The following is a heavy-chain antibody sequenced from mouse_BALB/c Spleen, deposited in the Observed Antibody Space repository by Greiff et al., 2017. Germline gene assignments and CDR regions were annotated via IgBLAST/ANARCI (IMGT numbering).Heavy chain of an antibody. CDR1: GFTFSSFG. D-gene: IGHD2-4*01. CDR3: ARGGYDYGSYAMDD. J-gene: IGHJ4*01. Sequence: EVKLVESGGGLVQPGGSRKLSCAASGFTFSSFGMHWVRQAPEKGLEWVAYISSGSSTIYYADTVKGRFTISRDNPKNTLFLQMTSLRSEDTAMYYWARGGYDYGSYAMDDWGQGTSVTVSS. CDR2: ISSGSSTI. V-gene: IGHV5-17*02.